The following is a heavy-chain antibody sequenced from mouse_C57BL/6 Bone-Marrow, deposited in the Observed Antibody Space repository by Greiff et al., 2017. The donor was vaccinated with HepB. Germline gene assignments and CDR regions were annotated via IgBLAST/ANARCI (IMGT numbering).Heavy chain of an antibody. CDR2: INPSSGYT. CDR3: VCSAIYYYGSSSTGAPYFDV. V-gene: IGHV1-7*01. Sequence: QVQLKESGAELAKPGASVKLSCKASGYTFTSYWMHWVKQRPGQGLEWIGYINPSSGYTKYNQKFKDKATLTADKSSSTAYMQLSSLTYEDSAVYYCVCSAIYYYGSSSTGAPYFDVWGTGTTVTVSS. J-gene: IGHJ1*03. D-gene: IGHD1-1*01. CDR1: GYTFTSYW.